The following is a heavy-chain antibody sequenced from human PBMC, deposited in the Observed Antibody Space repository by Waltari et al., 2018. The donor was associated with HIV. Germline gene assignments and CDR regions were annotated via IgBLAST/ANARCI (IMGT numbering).Heavy chain of an antibody. CDR3: ARDFRGYSLDY. CDR1: GFTFSSYA. V-gene: IGHV3-30-3*01. D-gene: IGHD3-22*01. Sequence: QVQLVESGGGVVQPGRSLRLSCAASGFTFSSYALHWVRQAPGKGLAWVAVISYDGSNKYYADSVKGRFTISRDNSKNTLYLQMNSLRAEDTAVYYCARDFRGYSLDYWGQGTLVTVSS. J-gene: IGHJ4*02. CDR2: ISYDGSNK.